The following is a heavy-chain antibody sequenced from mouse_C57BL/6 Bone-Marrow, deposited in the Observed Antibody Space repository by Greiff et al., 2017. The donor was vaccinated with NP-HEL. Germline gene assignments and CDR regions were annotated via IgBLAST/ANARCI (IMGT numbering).Heavy chain of an antibody. J-gene: IGHJ2*01. CDR2: INPGSGGT. D-gene: IGHD2-3*01. Sequence: QVQLKQSGAELVRPGTSVKVSCKASGYAFTNYLIEWVKQRPGQGLEWIGVINPGSGGTNYNEKFKGKAKLTADKSSSTAYMQLSSLTSEDSAVYFCARSDDGYYHDYWGQGTTLTVSS. CDR3: ARSDDGYYHDY. V-gene: IGHV1-54*01. CDR1: GYAFTNYL.